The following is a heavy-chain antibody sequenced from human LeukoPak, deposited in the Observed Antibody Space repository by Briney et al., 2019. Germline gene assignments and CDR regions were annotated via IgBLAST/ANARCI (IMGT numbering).Heavy chain of an antibody. CDR3: ARRIDYYDSNALDI. CDR2: IHYSGLT. Sequence: PSETLSLTCAVYGGSFSGYYWSWIRQPPGKGLEWLGYIHYSGLTNYNPSLKSRLTISIDTSKKQFSLKLRSVTAADTAMYYCARRIDYYDSNALDIWGQGTIVTVSS. J-gene: IGHJ3*02. CDR1: GGSFSGYY. V-gene: IGHV4-59*01. D-gene: IGHD3-22*01.